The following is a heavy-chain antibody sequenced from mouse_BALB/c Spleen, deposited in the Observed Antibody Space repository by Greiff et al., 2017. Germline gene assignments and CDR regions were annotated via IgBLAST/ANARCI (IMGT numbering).Heavy chain of an antibody. Sequence: VQLKQSGAELVKPGASVKLSCTASGFNIKDTYMHWVKQRPEQGLEWIGRIDPANGNTKYDPKFQGKATITADTSSNTAYLQLSSLTSEDTAVYYCAVITTFAYWGQGTLVTVSA. D-gene: IGHD1-1*01. V-gene: IGHV14-3*02. CDR3: AVITTFAY. CDR1: GFNIKDTY. CDR2: IDPANGNT. J-gene: IGHJ3*01.